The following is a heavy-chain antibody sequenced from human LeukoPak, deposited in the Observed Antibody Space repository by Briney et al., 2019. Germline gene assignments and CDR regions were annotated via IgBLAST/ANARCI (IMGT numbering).Heavy chain of an antibody. CDR2: IYYSGST. CDR1: GGSISSYY. D-gene: IGHD3-9*01. V-gene: IGHV4-59*01. Sequence: SETLSLTCTVSGGSISSYYWGWIRQPPGKGLEWIGYIYYSGSTNYNPSLKSRVTISVDTSRNQFSLKLSSVTAADTAVYYCASLRYFDWSLFDYWGQGTLVTVSS. CDR3: ASLRYFDWSLFDY. J-gene: IGHJ4*02.